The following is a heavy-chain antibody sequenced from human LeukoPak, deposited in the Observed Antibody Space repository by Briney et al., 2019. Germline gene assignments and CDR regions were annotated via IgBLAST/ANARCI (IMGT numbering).Heavy chain of an antibody. CDR1: GGSFSGYY. J-gene: IGHJ4*02. CDR2: INHSGST. Sequence: SETLSLTCAVYGGSFSGYYWSWIRQPPGKGLEWIGEINHSGSTNYNPSLKSRVTISVDTSKNQFSLKLSSVTAADTAVYYCARGRPGGGYFDWGQGTLVTVSS. V-gene: IGHV4-34*01. CDR3: ARGRPGGGYFD. D-gene: IGHD3-9*01.